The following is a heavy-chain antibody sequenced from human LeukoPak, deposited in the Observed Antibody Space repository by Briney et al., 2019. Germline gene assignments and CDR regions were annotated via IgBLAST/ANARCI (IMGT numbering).Heavy chain of an antibody. Sequence: ASVTVSCKASGGTFSSYAISWVRQAPGQGLEWMGGIIPIFGTANYAQKFQGRVTITADESTSTAYMELSSLRSEDTAVYYCAGELGYYDFWSGYQGGRNWFDPWGQGTLVTVSS. CDR2: IIPIFGTA. CDR1: GGTFSSYA. V-gene: IGHV1-69*01. CDR3: AGELGYYDFWSGYQGGRNWFDP. J-gene: IGHJ5*02. D-gene: IGHD3-3*01.